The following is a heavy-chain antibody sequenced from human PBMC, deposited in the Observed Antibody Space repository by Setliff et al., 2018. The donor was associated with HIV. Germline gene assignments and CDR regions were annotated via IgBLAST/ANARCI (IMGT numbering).Heavy chain of an antibody. CDR2: IRSKPYGGTA. Sequence: GGSLRLSCTASGFTFGDNALTWVRQAPGKGLEWVGIIRSKPYGGTAEYAASVKGRFTISRDNAKNSLYLQMNSLRAEETAVYYCARDRATVVRGAAFDIWGQGTMVTVSS. CDR1: GFTFGDNA. D-gene: IGHD3-10*01. V-gene: IGHV3-49*04. J-gene: IGHJ3*02. CDR3: ARDRATVVRGAAFDI.